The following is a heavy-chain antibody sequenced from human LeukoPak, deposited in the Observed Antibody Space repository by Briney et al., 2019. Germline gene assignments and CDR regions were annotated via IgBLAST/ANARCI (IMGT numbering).Heavy chain of an antibody. Sequence: PGGSLRLSCAASGFTFSSYGMHWVRQAPGKGLEWVAVISYDGSNKYYADSVKGRFTISRDNSKSTLYLQMNSLRAEDTAVYYCAKDLVVAYSSGNFDYWGQGTLVTVSS. J-gene: IGHJ4*02. CDR3: AKDLVVAYSSGNFDY. V-gene: IGHV3-30*18. CDR2: ISYDGSNK. D-gene: IGHD6-19*01. CDR1: GFTFSSYG.